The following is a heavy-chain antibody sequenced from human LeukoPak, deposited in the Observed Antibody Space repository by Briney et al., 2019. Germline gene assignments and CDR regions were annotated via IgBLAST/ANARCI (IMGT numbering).Heavy chain of an antibody. CDR1: GFTFSSYD. Sequence: GGSLRLSCAASGFTFSSYDMHWVRQATGKGLEWVSAIGTAGDTYYPGSVKGRFTISRDNAKNSLYLQMNSLRAEDTAVYYCARDLVHCSGGSCYPYYYYYMDVWGKGTTVTVSS. CDR2: IGTAGDT. J-gene: IGHJ6*03. D-gene: IGHD2-15*01. V-gene: IGHV3-13*01. CDR3: ARDLVHCSGGSCYPYYYYYMDV.